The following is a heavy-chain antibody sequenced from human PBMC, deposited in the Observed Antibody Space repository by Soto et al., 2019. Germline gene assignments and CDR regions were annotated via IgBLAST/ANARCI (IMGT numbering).Heavy chain of an antibody. CDR1: GGSISSGDYY. CDR3: ARVGSSGWYFDY. Sequence: PSETLSLTCTVSGGSISSGDYYWSWIRQPPGKGLEWIGYIYYSGSTYYNPSLKGRVTISVDTSKNQFSLKLSSVTAADTAVYYCARVGSSGWYFDYWGQGTLVTVSS. J-gene: IGHJ4*02. CDR2: IYYSGST. V-gene: IGHV4-30-4*01. D-gene: IGHD6-19*01.